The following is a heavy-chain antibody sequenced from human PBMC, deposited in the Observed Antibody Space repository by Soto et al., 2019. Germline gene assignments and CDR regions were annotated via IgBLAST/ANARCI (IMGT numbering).Heavy chain of an antibody. CDR2: ISGSGGST. J-gene: IGHJ4*02. Sequence: PGGSLRLSCAASGFTFSSYAMSWVRQAPGKGLEWVSAISGSGGSTYYADSVKGRVTITRDTSASTAYMELSSLRSEDTAVYYCASVLSGWYWLDYWGQGTLVTVSS. CDR1: GFTFSSYA. CDR3: ASVLSGWYWLDY. D-gene: IGHD6-19*01. V-gene: IGHV3-23*01.